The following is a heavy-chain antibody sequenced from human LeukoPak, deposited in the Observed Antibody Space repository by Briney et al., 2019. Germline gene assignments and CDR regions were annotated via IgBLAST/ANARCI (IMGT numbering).Heavy chain of an antibody. CDR2: IKQDGSEK. D-gene: IGHD5-18*01. Sequence: GGSLRLSCAASGFTLSSYWMTWVRQAPGKGLEWVANIKQDGSEKYYVDSVKGRFTISRDNAKNSLYLQMNSLRAEDTAVYYCARSGYSYGFLWGQGTLVTVSS. V-gene: IGHV3-7*01. J-gene: IGHJ4*02. CDR3: ARSGYSYGFL. CDR1: GFTLSSYW.